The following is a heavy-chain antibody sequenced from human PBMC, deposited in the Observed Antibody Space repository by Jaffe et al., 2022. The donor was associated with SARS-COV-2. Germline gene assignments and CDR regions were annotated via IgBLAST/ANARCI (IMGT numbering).Heavy chain of an antibody. Sequence: EVQLLESGGGLVQPGGSLRLSCAASGFTFSSYAMTWVRQAPGKGLEWVSRISGNEIMTDYVHSVKGRFTISRDNSKNTLFLQVSSLRVEDTAIYYCVRNRLYCSTGSCNNFDYWGQGTLVIVSS. J-gene: IGHJ4*02. CDR1: GFTFSSYA. CDR3: VRNRLYCSTGSCNNFDY. CDR2: ISGNEIMT. V-gene: IGHV3-23*01. D-gene: IGHD2-15*01.